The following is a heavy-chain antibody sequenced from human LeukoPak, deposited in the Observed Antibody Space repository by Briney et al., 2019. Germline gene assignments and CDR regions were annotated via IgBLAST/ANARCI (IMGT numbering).Heavy chain of an antibody. CDR2: TKSKTDGGTI. CDR3: STPSF. Sequence: GGSLRLSCAASGSTFSSYAMSWVRQAPGKGLEWVGRTKSKTDGGTIDYAAPVKGRFTISRDDSKNTLYLQMDNLRTEDTAIYYCSTPSFWGQGTLVTVSS. CDR1: GSTFSSYA. J-gene: IGHJ4*02. V-gene: IGHV3-15*01.